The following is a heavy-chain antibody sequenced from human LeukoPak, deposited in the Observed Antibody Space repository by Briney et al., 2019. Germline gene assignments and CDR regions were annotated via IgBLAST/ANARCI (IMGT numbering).Heavy chain of an antibody. CDR1: GFTFSSYE. J-gene: IGHJ4*02. V-gene: IGHV3-48*03. D-gene: IGHD6-13*01. CDR3: ARDQGSSWYYDY. CDR2: ISSSGSTI. Sequence: GGSLRLSCAASGFTFSSYEMNWVRQAPGKGLEWVSYISSSGSTIYYADSVKGRFTISRDNAKNSLYLQMNSLRADDTAIYYCARDQGSSWYYDYWGQGTLVTVSS.